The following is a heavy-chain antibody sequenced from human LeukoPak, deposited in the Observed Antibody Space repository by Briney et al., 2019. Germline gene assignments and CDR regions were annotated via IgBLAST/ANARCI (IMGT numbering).Heavy chain of an antibody. J-gene: IGHJ4*02. CDR3: ARVNINNWHSCDY. CDR2: IYHSGSP. D-gene: IGHD1-1*01. Sequence: SGTLSLTCAVSGGSISSNNWWGWVRQPPGKGLEWIGEIYHSGSPNHNPSLKSRVTISVDKSRNHFSLNLSSVTAADTAVYYCARVNINNWHSCDYWGQGTLVTVSS. V-gene: IGHV4-4*02. CDR1: GGSISSNNW.